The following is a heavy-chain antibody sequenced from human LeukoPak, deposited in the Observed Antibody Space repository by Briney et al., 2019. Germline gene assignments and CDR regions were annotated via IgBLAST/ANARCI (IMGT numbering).Heavy chain of an antibody. CDR3: ARGLYSSSWYFSFYYYYMDV. V-gene: IGHV1-69*04. J-gene: IGHJ6*03. Sequence: GSSVKVSCKASGGTFCSYAISWVRQAPGQGLEWMGRIIPFLGIANYAQKFQGRVTITADKSTSTAYMELSSLRSEDTAVYYCARGLYSSSWYFSFYYYYMDVWGKGTTVTVSS. CDR2: IIPFLGIA. D-gene: IGHD6-13*01. CDR1: GGTFCSYA.